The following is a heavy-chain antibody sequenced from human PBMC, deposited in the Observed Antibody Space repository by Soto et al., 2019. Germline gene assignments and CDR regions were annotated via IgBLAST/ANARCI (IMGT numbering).Heavy chain of an antibody. V-gene: IGHV3-30*03. CDR1: GFTFSDYA. CDR2: VSHDGRNT. Sequence: VQLVESGGGVVQPGRSLRLSCAASGFTFSDYAMHWVRQAPGKGREWVAVVSHDGRNTHYADSVKGPFTISRDSSKKTVSLETTNLRAEDTGVYYSAEGGRQWLVPSDFNYWGQGALVTVSS. D-gene: IGHD6-19*01. J-gene: IGHJ4*02. CDR3: AEGGRQWLVPSDFNY.